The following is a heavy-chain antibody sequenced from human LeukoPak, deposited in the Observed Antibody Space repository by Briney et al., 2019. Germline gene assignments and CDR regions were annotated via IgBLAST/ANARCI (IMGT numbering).Heavy chain of an antibody. V-gene: IGHV3-11*01. J-gene: IGHJ4*02. CDR3: AGSGWQNYYYFDY. Sequence: PGGSLRLSCAASGFTFSDYYMSWIRQAPGKGLEWVSYISSSGSTIYYADSVKGRFTISRDNAKNSLYLQMNSLRAEDTAVYYCAGSGWQNYYYFDYWGQGTLVTVSS. CDR1: GFTFSDYY. CDR2: ISSSGSTI. D-gene: IGHD6-19*01.